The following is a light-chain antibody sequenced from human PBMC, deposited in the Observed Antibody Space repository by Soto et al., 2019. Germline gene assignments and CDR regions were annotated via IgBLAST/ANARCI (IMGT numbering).Light chain of an antibody. CDR1: QSIPNSY. J-gene: IGKJ1*01. CDR2: GAY. Sequence: EIVLTQSPCTLSLSPGERATLACRASQSIPNSYVAGYQPRPGQAPRILLEGAYNRATGIPDRVSGSGSGTDFTRTSSRLETEDVAMDYCQQYGGSPWTFGQGTKVDTK. CDR3: QQYGGSPWT. V-gene: IGKV3-20*01.